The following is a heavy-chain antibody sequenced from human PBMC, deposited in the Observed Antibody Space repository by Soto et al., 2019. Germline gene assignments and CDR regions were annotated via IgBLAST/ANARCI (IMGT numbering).Heavy chain of an antibody. CDR1: GYSISIGYY. CDR3: ARQDDKYGSTS. D-gene: IGHD3-10*01. J-gene: IGHJ4*02. Sequence: PSEPLSLTCAVSGYSISIGYYWGWIRQSPGKGLEWIGSIYFIGSSYSNPSLQSRVTISVDTSNNQFSLKLSSVTAADTAVYFCARQDDKYGSTSWGQGTLVTVSS. CDR2: IYFIGSS. V-gene: IGHV4-38-2*01.